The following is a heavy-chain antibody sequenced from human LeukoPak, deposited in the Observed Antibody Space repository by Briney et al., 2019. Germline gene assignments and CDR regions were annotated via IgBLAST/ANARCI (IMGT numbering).Heavy chain of an antibody. V-gene: IGHV3-23*01. Sequence: GGSLRLSCAASGFTFSSYAMSWVRQAPGKGLEWVSAISASGGCTYYADSVKGRFTISRDNSKNTLYLQMNSLRAEDTAVYYCAKVIWFGELFFDYWGQGTLVTVSS. CDR1: GFTFSSYA. J-gene: IGHJ4*02. CDR2: ISASGGCT. CDR3: AKVIWFGELFFDY. D-gene: IGHD3-10*01.